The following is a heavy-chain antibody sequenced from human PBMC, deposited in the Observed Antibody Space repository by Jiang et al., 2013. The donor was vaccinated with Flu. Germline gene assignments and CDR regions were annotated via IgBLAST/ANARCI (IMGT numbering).Heavy chain of an antibody. V-gene: IGHV4-39*07. CDR3: ARNTSSSPWFDP. CDR2: IYYSGST. Sequence: GLVKPSETLSLTCTVSGASIGRYTDYWGWIRQPPGKGPEWIATIYYSGSTYYNPSLKSRVTVSLDTSKNQFSLNLNSVTAADTAVYYCARNTSSSPWFDPWGQGILVTVSS. J-gene: IGHJ5*02. D-gene: IGHD6-6*01. CDR1: GASIGRYTDY.